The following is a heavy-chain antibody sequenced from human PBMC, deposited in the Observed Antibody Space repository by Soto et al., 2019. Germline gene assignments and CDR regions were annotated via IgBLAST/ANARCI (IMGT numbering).Heavy chain of an antibody. D-gene: IGHD5-18*01. J-gene: IGHJ4*02. V-gene: IGHV2-5*02. CDR2: IYWDDDK. CDR3: AHSSPTALIRAEFDY. CDR1: GFSLSTSGVG. Sequence: QITLKESGPTLVKPTQTLTLTCTFSGFSLSTSGVGVGWIRQPPGKALEWLALIYWDDDKRYSPSLKSRLTTPXAXPXYQVVLTMTNMDPVDTATYYCAHSSPTALIRAEFDYWGQGTLVTVSS.